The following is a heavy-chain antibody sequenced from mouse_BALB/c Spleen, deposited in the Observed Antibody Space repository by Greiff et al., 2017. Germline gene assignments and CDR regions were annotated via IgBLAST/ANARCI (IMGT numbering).Heavy chain of an antibody. CDR1: GYTFTSYW. J-gene: IGHJ2*01. D-gene: IGHD2-10*01. V-gene: IGHV1S81*02. Sequence: VQLQQPGAELVKPGASVKLSCKASGYTFTSYWMHWVKQRPGQGLEWIGEINPSNGRTNYNEKFKSKATLTVDKSSSTAYMQLSSLTSEDSAVYYCARRASYFWDYWGQGTTLTVSS. CDR2: INPSNGRT. CDR3: ARRASYFWDY.